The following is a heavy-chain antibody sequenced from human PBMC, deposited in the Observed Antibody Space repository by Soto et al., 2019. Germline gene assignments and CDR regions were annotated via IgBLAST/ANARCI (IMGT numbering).Heavy chain of an antibody. CDR3: VRDTYYYHSSGPAPVEY. V-gene: IGHV1-18*01. D-gene: IGHD3-22*01. CDR2: ISGYNGNT. CDR1: SSSFPSYG. Sequence: APVKGSWRTSSSSFPSYGFNFVRHAPGRGLEWVGWISGYNGNTNYAQKFQGTVILTTDTPTTTGYMEIKSLSSDDTAVYYRVRDTYYYHSSGPAPVEYWAQGTPVTVSS. J-gene: IGHJ4*02.